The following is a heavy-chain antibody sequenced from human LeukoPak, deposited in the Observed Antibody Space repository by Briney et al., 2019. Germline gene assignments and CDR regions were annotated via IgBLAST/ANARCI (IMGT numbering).Heavy chain of an antibody. Sequence: ASVKVSCKASGYTFTSYYMHWVRQAPGQGLEWMGRINPNSGGTNYAQKFQGRVTMTRETSISTAYMELSRLRSDDTAVYYCASLSLYCSSTSCYQNWFDPWGQGTLVTVSS. CDR1: GYTFTSYY. D-gene: IGHD2-2*01. CDR2: INPNSGGT. J-gene: IGHJ5*02. V-gene: IGHV1-2*06. CDR3: ASLSLYCSSTSCYQNWFDP.